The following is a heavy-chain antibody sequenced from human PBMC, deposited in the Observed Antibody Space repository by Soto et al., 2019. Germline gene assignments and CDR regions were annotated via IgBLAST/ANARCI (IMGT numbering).Heavy chain of an antibody. V-gene: IGHV1-3*04. D-gene: IGHD2-21*01. CDR1: GYTFTDYA. CDR2: ISTGNGNT. CDR3: AKGSQMWTPDY. Sequence: QVQLVQSGAEVKKPGASVKVSCKASGYTFTDYAMHWVRQAPGQRLEWMGWISTGNGNTKYSQKFQGRVTITRDTSASTAFMELSSLRSEDTAVYYCAKGSQMWTPDYWGQGTLLTVSS. J-gene: IGHJ4*02.